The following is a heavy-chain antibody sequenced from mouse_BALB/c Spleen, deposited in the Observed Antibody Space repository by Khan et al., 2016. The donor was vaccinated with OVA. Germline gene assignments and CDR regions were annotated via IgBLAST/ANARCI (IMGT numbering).Heavy chain of an antibody. Sequence: QIQLVQSGPELKKPGETVKISCKASGYTFTDYSMPWVKPAPGKGLKWMGWINTETGEPRYADDFKGRFALSLETSASTAYLQLNNLKNEDTATYCCAPYDGAFFDYWGQGHTHTVSS. CDR3: APYDGAFFDY. CDR1: GYTFTDYS. CDR2: INTETGEP. J-gene: IGHJ2*01. D-gene: IGHD2-3*01. V-gene: IGHV9-2-1*01.